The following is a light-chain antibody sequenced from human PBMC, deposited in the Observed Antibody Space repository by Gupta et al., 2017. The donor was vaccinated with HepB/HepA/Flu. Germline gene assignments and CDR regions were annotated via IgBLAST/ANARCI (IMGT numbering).Light chain of an antibody. V-gene: IGKV1-12*01. CDR3: QQVDNFPLT. Sequence: DIQMIQSPSSVSASVGDRVTITCRASQGISNRLAWYQQKPGEAPKLLMYSASRLQTGVPLRFSGSRAGTDFTLTISSLQPEDFATYYCQQVDNFPLTFGGGTKVESK. CDR1: QGISNR. CDR2: SAS. J-gene: IGKJ4*01.